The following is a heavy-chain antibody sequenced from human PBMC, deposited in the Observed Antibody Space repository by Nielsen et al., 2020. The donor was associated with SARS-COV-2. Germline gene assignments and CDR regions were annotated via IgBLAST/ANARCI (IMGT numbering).Heavy chain of an antibody. D-gene: IGHD3-22*01. CDR3: ARDGVPYESSGYYYRSYNWFDP. J-gene: IGHJ5*02. Sequence: GGSLRLSCAASGFTFSDYYMSWIRQAPGKGLEWVSYISSSSSYTNYADSVKGRFTISRDNAKNSLYLQMNRLRAEDTAVYYCARDGVPYESSGYYYRSYNWFDPWGQGTLVTVSS. V-gene: IGHV3-11*05. CDR1: GFTFSDYY. CDR2: ISSSSSYT.